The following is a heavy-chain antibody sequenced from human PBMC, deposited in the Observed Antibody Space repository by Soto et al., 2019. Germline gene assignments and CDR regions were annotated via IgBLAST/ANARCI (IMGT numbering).Heavy chain of an antibody. D-gene: IGHD2-15*01. J-gene: IGHJ4*02. CDR3: ARDPGDIAQTGTFDY. CDR2: ISYDGSNK. Sequence: PGGSLRLSCAASGFTFSSYAMHWVRQAPGKGLEWVAVISYDGSNKYYADSVKGRFTISRDNSKNTLYLQMNSLRAEDTAVYYCARDPGDIAQTGTFDYWGQGTLVTVSS. CDR1: GFTFSSYA. V-gene: IGHV3-30-3*01.